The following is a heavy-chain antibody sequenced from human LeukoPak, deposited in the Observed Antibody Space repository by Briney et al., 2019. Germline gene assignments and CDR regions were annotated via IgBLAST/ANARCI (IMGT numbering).Heavy chain of an antibody. D-gene: IGHD5-24*01. CDR3: ARDRDGYSYFDY. V-gene: IGHV3-48*01. J-gene: IGHJ4*02. Sequence: GGSLRLSCAASGFTFSSYSMNWVRQAPGKGLEWVSHISSGSTTIYYADSVKGRFTISRDNAKNSLYLQMNSLRAEDTAVYYCARDRDGYSYFDYWGQGTLVTVPS. CDR2: ISSGSTTI. CDR1: GFTFSSYS.